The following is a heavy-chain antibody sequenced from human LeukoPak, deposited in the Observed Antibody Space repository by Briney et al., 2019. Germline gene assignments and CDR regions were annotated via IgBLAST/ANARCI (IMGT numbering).Heavy chain of an antibody. CDR1: GGSFSGYY. CDR2: INHSGST. Sequence: SETLSLTCAVYGGSFSGYYWSWIRQPPGKGLEWIGEINHSGSTNYNPSLKSRGTISVDTSKNQFSLKLSSVTAADTAVYYCARKNLSGYGYYYGRDVGGQGTTVTVSS. V-gene: IGHV4-34*01. J-gene: IGHJ6*02. CDR3: ARKNLSGYGYYYGRDV. D-gene: IGHD3-22*01.